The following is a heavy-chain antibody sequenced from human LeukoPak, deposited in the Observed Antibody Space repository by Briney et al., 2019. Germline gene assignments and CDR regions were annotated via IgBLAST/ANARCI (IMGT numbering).Heavy chain of an antibody. CDR1: GFTFSSYW. CDR3: AGRTIPDYYGSGTQGMDV. CDR2: INSDGSST. V-gene: IGHV3-74*01. J-gene: IGHJ6*02. Sequence: GGSLRLSCAASGFTFSSYWMHWVRQAPGKGLVWVSRINSDGSSTSYADSVKGRFTISRDNAKNTLYLQMNSLRAEDTAVYYCAGRTIPDYYGSGTQGMDVRGQGTTVTVSS. D-gene: IGHD3-10*01.